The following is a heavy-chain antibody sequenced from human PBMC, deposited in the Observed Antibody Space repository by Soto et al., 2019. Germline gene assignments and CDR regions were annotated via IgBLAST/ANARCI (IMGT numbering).Heavy chain of an antibody. CDR2: ISGSGGST. D-gene: IGHD2-2*01. Sequence: AGGSLRLSCAASGFTFSSYAMSWVRQAPGKGLEWVSAISGSGGSTYYADSVKGRFTISRDNSKNTLYLQMNSLRAEDTAVYYCAKGYPTLHCSSTSCSRARWFDPWGQGTLVTVSS. J-gene: IGHJ5*02. CDR1: GFTFSSYA. CDR3: AKGYPTLHCSSTSCSRARWFDP. V-gene: IGHV3-23*01.